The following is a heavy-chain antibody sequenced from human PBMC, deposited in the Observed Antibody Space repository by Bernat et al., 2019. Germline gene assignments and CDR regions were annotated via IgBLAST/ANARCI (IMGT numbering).Heavy chain of an antibody. CDR3: ARDQIAVAGTNWYFDL. V-gene: IGHV4-59*01. J-gene: IGHJ2*01. D-gene: IGHD6-19*01. CDR1: GGSISSYY. Sequence: QVQLQESGPGLVKPSETLSLTCTVSGGSISSYYWSWIRQPPGKGLEWIGYIYYSGSTNYHPSLKSRVTISVDTSKNQFSLKRSSVTAADTAVYYCARDQIAVAGTNWYFDLWGRGTLVTVSS. CDR2: IYYSGST.